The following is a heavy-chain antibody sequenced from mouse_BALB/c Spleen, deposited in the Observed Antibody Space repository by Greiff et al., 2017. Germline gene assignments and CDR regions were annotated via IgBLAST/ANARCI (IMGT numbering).Heavy chain of an antibody. V-gene: IGHV1S81*02. CDR3: ECCAGDTCALDY. CDR2: INPSNGGT. CDR1: GYTFTSYY. D-gene: IGHD3-3*01. Sequence: VQLQQSGAELVKPGASVKLSCKASGYTFTSYYMYWVKQRPGQGLEWIGEINPSNGGTNFNEKFKSKATLTVDKSSSTAYMQLSSLTSVDSAVYYCECCAGDTCALDYWGQGTSVTVSS. J-gene: IGHJ4*01.